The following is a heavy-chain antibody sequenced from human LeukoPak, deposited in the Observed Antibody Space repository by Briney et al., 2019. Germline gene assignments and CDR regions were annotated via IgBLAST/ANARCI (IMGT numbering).Heavy chain of an antibody. D-gene: IGHD1-26*01. V-gene: IGHV3-66*01. Sequence: PGGSLRLSCAASEFSVGSNYMTWVRQAPGKGLEWVSLIYSGGSTYYADSVKGRFTISRDNAKNSLYLQMNSLRAEDTAVYYCARVIAGATAVFDYWGQGTLVTVSS. CDR1: EFSVGSNY. CDR2: IYSGGST. CDR3: ARVIAGATAVFDY. J-gene: IGHJ4*02.